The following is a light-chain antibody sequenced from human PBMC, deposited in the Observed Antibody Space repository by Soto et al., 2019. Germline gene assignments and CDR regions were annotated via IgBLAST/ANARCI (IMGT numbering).Light chain of an antibody. CDR3: QQYGSSPLT. V-gene: IGKV3-20*01. J-gene: IGKJ4*01. CDR2: GAS. CDR1: QSVSSSY. Sequence: EIVLKQSTGTLSLSPGERATLSCRASQSVSSSYLAWYQQKPGQAPRLLIYGASSRATGIPDRFSGSGSGTDFTLTISRLEPEDVAVYYCQQYGSSPLTFGGGTKVEIK.